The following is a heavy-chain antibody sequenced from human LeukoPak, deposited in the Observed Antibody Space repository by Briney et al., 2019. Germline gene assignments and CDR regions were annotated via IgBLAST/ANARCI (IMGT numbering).Heavy chain of an antibody. D-gene: IGHD3-3*01. CDR2: ISGSGGST. Sequence: GASLRLSCAASGFNFSSYAMSWVRQAPGKGLEWVSAISGSGGSTYYADSVKGRFTISRDNSNNTLYLQMNSLRAEDTAVYYCAKDVRITIFGVVIRYFDYWGQGTLVTVSS. CDR1: GFNFSSYA. CDR3: AKDVRITIFGVVIRYFDY. V-gene: IGHV3-23*01. J-gene: IGHJ4*02.